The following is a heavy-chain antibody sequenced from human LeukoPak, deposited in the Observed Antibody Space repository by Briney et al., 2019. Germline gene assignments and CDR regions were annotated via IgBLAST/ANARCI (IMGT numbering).Heavy chain of an antibody. CDR1: GYSISSGYY. V-gene: IGHV4-38-2*02. CDR3: ARDLDCSSTSCYSQGDFGY. CDR2: IYHSGST. D-gene: IGHD2-2*02. Sequence: PSGTLSLTCTVSGYSISSGYYWGWIRQPPGKGLEWIGSIYHSGSTYYNPSLKSRVTISVDTSKNQFSLKLSSVTAADTAVYCCARDLDCSSTSCYSQGDFGYWGQGTLVTVSS. J-gene: IGHJ4*02.